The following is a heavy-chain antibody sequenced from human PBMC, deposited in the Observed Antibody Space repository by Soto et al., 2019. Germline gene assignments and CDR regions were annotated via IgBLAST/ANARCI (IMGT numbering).Heavy chain of an antibody. Sequence: ASVKVSCKTSVYPFTDYFIHWVRQAPGQGLEWMGIISLYHHSTSYAQKFQDRLTVTADTSTTTVYMDLSSLTSEDPAVYWCARELYSCGGDCPYYMDYWGQGTLVTVSS. CDR2: ISLYHHST. D-gene: IGHD2-21*02. V-gene: IGHV1-46*01. J-gene: IGHJ4*02. CDR1: VYPFTDYF. CDR3: ARELYSCGGDCPYYMDY.